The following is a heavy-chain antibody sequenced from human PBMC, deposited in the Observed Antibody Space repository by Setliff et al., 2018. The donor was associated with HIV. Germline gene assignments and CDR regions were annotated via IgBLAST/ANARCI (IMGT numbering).Heavy chain of an antibody. D-gene: IGHD3-22*01. V-gene: IGHV1-69*13. CDR1: GGTFSSYA. CDR2: ITPIFGTA. CDR3: ARPTTEGDYYDSSGYLSGAFDI. J-gene: IGHJ3*02. Sequence: SVKVSCKASGGTFSSYAINWVRQAPGQGLEWMGGITPIFGTANYAQKFQGRLTIPADESLTTAYMELSSLTSEDTAVYYCARPTTEGDYYDSSGYLSGAFDIWGQGTMVT.